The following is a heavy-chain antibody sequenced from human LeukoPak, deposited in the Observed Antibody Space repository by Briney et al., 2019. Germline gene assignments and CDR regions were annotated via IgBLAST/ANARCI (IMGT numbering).Heavy chain of an antibody. CDR3: ARDLRYSGYSYYFDY. Sequence: ASVKVSCKASGYTFTGYNMHWVRQAPGQGLEWMGWINPNSGGTNYAQKFQGRVTMTRDTSISTAYMELSRLRSDDTAVYYCARDLRYSGYSYYFDYWDQGTLVTVSS. J-gene: IGHJ4*02. CDR2: INPNSGGT. D-gene: IGHD5-12*01. V-gene: IGHV1-2*02. CDR1: GYTFTGYN.